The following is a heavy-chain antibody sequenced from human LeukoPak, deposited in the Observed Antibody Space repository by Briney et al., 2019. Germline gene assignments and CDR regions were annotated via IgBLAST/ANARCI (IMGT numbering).Heavy chain of an antibody. Sequence: GGSLRLSCAASGFTFSAYAMSWVRQAPGKGLEWVSGMSGNGGTTYYADSVKGHFTISRDNSKNTLYLQMNNLRAEDTAVYYCARRDYYDSSGYSPLFDYWGQGTLVTVSS. CDR2: MSGNGGTT. D-gene: IGHD3-22*01. CDR3: ARRDYYDSSGYSPLFDY. V-gene: IGHV3-23*01. J-gene: IGHJ4*02. CDR1: GFTFSAYA.